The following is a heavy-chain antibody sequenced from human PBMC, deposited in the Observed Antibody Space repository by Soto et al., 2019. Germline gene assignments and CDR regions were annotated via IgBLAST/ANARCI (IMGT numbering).Heavy chain of an antibody. CDR1: GDTFTSYY. CDR2: INPSGGST. V-gene: IGHV1-46*03. J-gene: IGHJ5*02. Sequence: ASVKVSCKACGDTFTSYYMHWVRQAPGQGLEWMGIINPSGGSTSYAQKFQGRVTMTRDTSTSTVYMELSSLRSEDTAVYYCAMTIAAANNWFDPWGQGTLVTVSS. D-gene: IGHD6-13*01. CDR3: AMTIAAANNWFDP.